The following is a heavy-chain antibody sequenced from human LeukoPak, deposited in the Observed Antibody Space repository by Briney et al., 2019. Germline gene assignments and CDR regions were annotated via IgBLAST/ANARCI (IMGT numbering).Heavy chain of an antibody. Sequence: AETLSLTCTVSGGSISSYYWSWIRQPPGKRLEWIGYIYTSGSTNYNPSLKSRVTISVDTSKNQFSLKLSSVTAADTAVYYCARQVGGSYYYYYYMDVCGKGTTVTVSS. CDR3: ARQVGGSYYYYYYMDV. V-gene: IGHV4-4*09. CDR1: GGSISSYY. D-gene: IGHD1-26*01. J-gene: IGHJ6*03. CDR2: IYTSGST.